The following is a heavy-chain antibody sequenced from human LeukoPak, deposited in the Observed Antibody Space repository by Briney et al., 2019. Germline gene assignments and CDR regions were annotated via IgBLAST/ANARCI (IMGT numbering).Heavy chain of an antibody. Sequence: SETLSLTCTVSTGSINSYYWSWIRQPPGKGLEWIGYIDYSGSTNYNPSLKSRVTISVDTSKDQFSLQLGSVTAADTAVYYCARHIIYSKKPSFDHWGQGTLVTVSS. V-gene: IGHV4-59*01. D-gene: IGHD4-11*01. J-gene: IGHJ4*02. CDR3: ARHIIYSKKPSFDH. CDR1: TGSINSYY. CDR2: IDYSGST.